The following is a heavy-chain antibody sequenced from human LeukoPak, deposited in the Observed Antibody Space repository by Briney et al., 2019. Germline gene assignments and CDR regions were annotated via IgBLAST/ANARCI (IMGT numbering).Heavy chain of an antibody. CDR3: ARDPGYYDSSGPNWFDP. V-gene: IGHV4-59*01. D-gene: IGHD3-22*01. Sequence: SETLSLTCTVSGGSISSYYWSWIRQPPGKGLEWIGYIYYSGSTNYNPSLKSRVTISVDTSKNQFSLKLSSVTAADTAVYYCARDPGYYDSSGPNWFDPWGQGTLVTVSS. CDR1: GGSISSYY. J-gene: IGHJ5*02. CDR2: IYYSGST.